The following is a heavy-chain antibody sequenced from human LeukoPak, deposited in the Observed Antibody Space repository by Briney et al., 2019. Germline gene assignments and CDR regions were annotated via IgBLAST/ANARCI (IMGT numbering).Heavy chain of an antibody. CDR3: ARGWELLGEGWFDT. CDR2: INPNSGGT. D-gene: IGHD1-26*01. Sequence: ASVKVSCKASGYTFTGYDMHWVRQAPGQGLEGMGWINPNSGGTNYAQKFQGRVTMTRDTSISTAYMELSRLRSDDTAVYYCARGWELLGEGWFDTWGQGTLVTVSS. V-gene: IGHV1-2*02. J-gene: IGHJ5*02. CDR1: GYTFTGYD.